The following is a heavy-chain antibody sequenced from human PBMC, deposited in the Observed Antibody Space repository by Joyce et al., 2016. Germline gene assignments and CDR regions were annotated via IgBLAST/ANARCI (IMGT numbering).Heavy chain of an antibody. Sequence: EVQLVETGGALVQPGGSLRLSCEGSGFIFREFRVHWVRQGPGKSPVWIAYINKDGSSTLYAESVKGRFSVSRDNTKNMLFLEMKSLRAEDTAVYYCSRDDDDPFDYWGRGTLVTVAS. CDR2: INKDGSST. CDR1: GFIFREFR. J-gene: IGHJ4*02. V-gene: IGHV3-74*01. CDR3: SRDDDDPFDY. D-gene: IGHD3-3*01.